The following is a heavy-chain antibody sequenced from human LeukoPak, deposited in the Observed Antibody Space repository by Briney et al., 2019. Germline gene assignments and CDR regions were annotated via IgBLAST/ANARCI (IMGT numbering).Heavy chain of an antibody. D-gene: IGHD3-10*01. CDR2: ISSSSGTI. CDR1: GLTFSTYS. V-gene: IGHV3-48*02. Sequence: PGRSLRLSCAASGLTFSTYSMKWVRQAPGKGLEWVSYISSSSGTIYYADSVKGRFTISRDNAKNSPYLQMNGLRDEDTAVYYCARDQSDYYGSGSYSEGSYWGQGTLVTVSS. J-gene: IGHJ4*02. CDR3: ARDQSDYYGSGSYSEGSY.